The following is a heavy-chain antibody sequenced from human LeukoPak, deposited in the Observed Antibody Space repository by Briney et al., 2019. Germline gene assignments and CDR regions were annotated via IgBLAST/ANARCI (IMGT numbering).Heavy chain of an antibody. V-gene: IGHV4-39*07. J-gene: IGHJ4*02. CDR2: IYYNGIT. D-gene: IGHD4-17*01. CDR3: ARAPGDFVQHD. CDR1: GDSISGGNFY. Sequence: SETLSLTCTVSGDSISGGNFYWGWIRQPPGEELQWIGSIYYNGITHYNPSLERRLTISADKPTNELYLQPRSVTAADTAMYYCARAPGDFVQHDWGQGTLATVSS.